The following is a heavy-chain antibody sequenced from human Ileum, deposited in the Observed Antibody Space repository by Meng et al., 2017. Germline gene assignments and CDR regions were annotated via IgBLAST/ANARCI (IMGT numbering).Heavy chain of an antibody. CDR2: ISHSGST. J-gene: IGHJ4*02. CDR1: GGPITSDTY. Sequence: GQLQAAGPGLVQPSGTLVLPCAVSGGPITSDTYWSWVRLPPGKGLEWIGQISHSGSTFYNPSLKSRVTMSVDKSKSQFSLMLTSVTAADTAVYYCARHGGYYQGFWGQGTLVTVSS. D-gene: IGHD4-23*01. CDR3: ARHGGYYQGF. V-gene: IGHV4-4*02.